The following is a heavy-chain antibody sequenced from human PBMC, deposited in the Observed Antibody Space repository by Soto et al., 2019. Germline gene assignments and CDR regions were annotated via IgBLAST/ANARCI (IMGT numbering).Heavy chain of an antibody. CDR1: GGSVSSGNFY. CDR3: ARHPARQGYFDF. Sequence: SETLSLTCTVSGGSVSSGNFYWSWIRQPPGKGLEWIGYIYYTGSTNSNPSLKSRVTISLDTSRNQFSLKLSSVTAADTAVYYCARHPARQGYFDFWGQGTLVT. V-gene: IGHV4-61*01. CDR2: IYYTGST. J-gene: IGHJ4*02.